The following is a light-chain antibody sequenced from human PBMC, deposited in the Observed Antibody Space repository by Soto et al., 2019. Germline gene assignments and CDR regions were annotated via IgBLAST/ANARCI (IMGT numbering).Light chain of an antibody. Sequence: SYELTQPPSLSVSPGQTATITCSGEDLLHQYICWYQQRPGQSPVLLIYQDNKRPLGIPKRFSGSSSGDTATLTIIGTQPLDEADYYCQAWDSQTVIFGGGTKLTVL. V-gene: IGLV3-1*01. CDR3: QAWDSQTVI. CDR1: DLLHQY. J-gene: IGLJ2*01. CDR2: QDN.